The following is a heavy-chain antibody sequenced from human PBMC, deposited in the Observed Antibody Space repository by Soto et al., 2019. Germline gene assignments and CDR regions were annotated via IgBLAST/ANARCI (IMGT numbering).Heavy chain of an antibody. CDR2: ISGSGATT. D-gene: IGHD3-16*02. Sequence: EVQVLESGGALVQPGGSLRLSCPASGFTFSTYAMSWVRQTPGKGLDWVSTISGSGATTYYADSVKGRFTISRDNSNNTLSLLMNSLRAEDTAVCYCANIGSLGAPRNLWGQGILVTVSS. CDR1: GFTFSTYA. J-gene: IGHJ4*02. V-gene: IGHV3-23*01. CDR3: ANIGSLGAPRNL.